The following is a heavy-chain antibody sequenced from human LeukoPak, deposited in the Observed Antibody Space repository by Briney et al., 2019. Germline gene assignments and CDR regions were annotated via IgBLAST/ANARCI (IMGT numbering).Heavy chain of an antibody. D-gene: IGHD3-22*01. CDR3: AREAQNYYDSSGFDY. V-gene: IGHV3-74*01. J-gene: IGHJ4*02. Sequence: PGGSLRLSCAASGFTFSSYWMHWVRQAPGKGLVWVSRINSDGSSTSYADSVKGRFTISRDNAKNTLYLQMNSLRAEDTAVYYCAREAQNYYDSSGFDYWAREPWSPSPQ. CDR1: GFTFSSYW. CDR2: INSDGSST.